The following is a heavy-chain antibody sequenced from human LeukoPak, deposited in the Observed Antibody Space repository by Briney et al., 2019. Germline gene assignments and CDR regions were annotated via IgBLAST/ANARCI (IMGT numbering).Heavy chain of an antibody. V-gene: IGHV3-48*03. Sequence: GGSLRLXCAASGFTFRIYELHWVRQAPGKELEWVSYITSSGDGVYYAHSVRGRFTISRDNAKNSLYLEMNSLRAEDTAVYYCARDRGSRSNSPYYFDYWGQGALVTVSS. D-gene: IGHD4-11*01. J-gene: IGHJ4*02. CDR3: ARDRGSRSNSPYYFDY. CDR1: GFTFRIYE. CDR2: ITSSGDGV.